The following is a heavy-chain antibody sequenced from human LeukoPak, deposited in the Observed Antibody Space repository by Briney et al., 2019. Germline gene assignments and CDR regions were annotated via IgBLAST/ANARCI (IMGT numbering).Heavy chain of an antibody. CDR2: IYHSGST. D-gene: IGHD3-10*01. Sequence: SETLSLTCAVSGGSISSGGYSWSWIRQPPGKGLEWIGYIYHSGSTYYNPSLKSRVTISVDRSKNQFSLKLSSVTAADTAVYYCARKGGYYGYYFDYWGQGTLVTVSS. CDR3: ARKGGYYGYYFDY. V-gene: IGHV4-30-2*01. CDR1: GGSISSGGYS. J-gene: IGHJ4*02.